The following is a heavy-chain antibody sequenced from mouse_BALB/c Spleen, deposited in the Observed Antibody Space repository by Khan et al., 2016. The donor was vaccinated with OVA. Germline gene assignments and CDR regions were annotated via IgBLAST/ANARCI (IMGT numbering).Heavy chain of an antibody. CDR2: IDPANGDT. CDR3: GRFFPHFYGSVWFAY. V-gene: IGHV14-3*02. Sequence: VRLQQSGAELVKPGASVKLSRTDSGFNIKDTYIHWVKQRPEQGLEWIGRIDPANGDTKCDPKFQGKATIRSDTSYNTAYLQLSSLPSEDTAVYYCGRFFPHFYGSVWFAYWGHGTLVTVSA. J-gene: IGHJ3*01. CDR1: GFNIKDTY. D-gene: IGHD1-1*01.